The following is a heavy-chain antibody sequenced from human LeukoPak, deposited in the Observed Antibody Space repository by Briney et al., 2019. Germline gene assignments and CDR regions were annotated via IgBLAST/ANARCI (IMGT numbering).Heavy chain of an antibody. Sequence: SVKVSCKASGGTFSSYAISWVRQAPGQGLEWMGGIIPIFGTANYAQKFQGRVTITADKSTSTAYMELSSLRSEDTAVYYCASMRLDCSGGNCYVDYYYYGMDVWGKGTTVTVSS. V-gene: IGHV1-69*06. J-gene: IGHJ6*04. CDR1: GGTFSSYA. D-gene: IGHD2-15*01. CDR2: IIPIFGTA. CDR3: ASMRLDCSGGNCYVDYYYYGMDV.